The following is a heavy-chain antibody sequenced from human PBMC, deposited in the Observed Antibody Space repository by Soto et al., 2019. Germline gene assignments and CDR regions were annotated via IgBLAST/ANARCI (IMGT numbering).Heavy chain of an antibody. J-gene: IGHJ6*02. Sequence: SETLSLTCTFSGGSVSSGSYYWSWIRKPPGKGLEWIGYIYYSGSTNYNPSLKSRVTISVDTSKNQFSLKLSSVTAADTAVYYCARDQGGTPPPYYYGMDVWGQGTTVTVSS. CDR3: ARDQGGTPPPYYYGMDV. CDR1: GGSVSSGSYY. V-gene: IGHV4-61*01. D-gene: IGHD1-1*01. CDR2: IYYSGST.